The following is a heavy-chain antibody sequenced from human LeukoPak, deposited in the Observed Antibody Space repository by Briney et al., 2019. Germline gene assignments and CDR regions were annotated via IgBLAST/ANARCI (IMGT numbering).Heavy chain of an antibody. CDR1: GYTFTNYG. D-gene: IGHD4-17*01. V-gene: IGHV1-18*01. CDR3: ARDRGTAVTVFDY. J-gene: IGHJ4*02. Sequence: EASVKVSCKASGYTFTNYGIRWVRQAPGQGLEWMGWISAYNGNTNYAQKLQGRVTMTTDTSTSTAYMELRNLRSDDTAVYYCARDRGTAVTVFDYWGQGILVPVSS. CDR2: ISAYNGNT.